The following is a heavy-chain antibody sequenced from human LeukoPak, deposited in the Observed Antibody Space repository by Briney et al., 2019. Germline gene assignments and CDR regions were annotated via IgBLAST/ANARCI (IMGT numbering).Heavy chain of an antibody. CDR3: ATYSSGWYTA. D-gene: IGHD6-19*01. CDR1: GFTFSSYA. Sequence: GGSLRLSCAASGFTFSSYAIHWVRQAPGKGLESVSAISPNGGSTYYANSVKGRFTISRDNSKNTLYLQMGSLRGEDMAVYYCATYSSGWYTAWGQGTLVTVSS. CDR2: ISPNGGST. J-gene: IGHJ4*02. V-gene: IGHV3-64*01.